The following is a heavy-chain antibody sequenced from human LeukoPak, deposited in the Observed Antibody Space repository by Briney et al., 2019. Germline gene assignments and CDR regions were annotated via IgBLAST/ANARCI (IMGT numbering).Heavy chain of an antibody. J-gene: IGHJ4*02. CDR2: ISWNSAYI. D-gene: IGHD3-10*01. CDR3: AKDILRSGAAFDY. CDR1: GFSFDYYD. Sequence: GGSLRLSCAVAGFSFDYYDMHWVRQAPGKGLEYVSGISWNSAYIVYADSVKGRFTISRDNAKNSLYLQMNSLRPEDTALYYCAKDILRSGAAFDYWGQGTLATVSS. V-gene: IGHV3-9*01.